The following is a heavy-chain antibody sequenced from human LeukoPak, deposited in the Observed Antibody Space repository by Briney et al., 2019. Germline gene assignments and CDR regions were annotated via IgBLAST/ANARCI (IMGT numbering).Heavy chain of an antibody. Sequence: GRSLRLSCAASGFTFSSYAMHWVRQAPGKGLEWVAVISYDGSNKYYADSVKGRFTISRDNSKNTLYLQMNSLRAEDTAVYYCATLGQKDGSFDYWGQGTLVTVSS. CDR3: ATLGQKDGSFDY. V-gene: IGHV3-30-3*01. J-gene: IGHJ4*02. D-gene: IGHD3-10*01. CDR2: ISYDGSNK. CDR1: GFTFSSYA.